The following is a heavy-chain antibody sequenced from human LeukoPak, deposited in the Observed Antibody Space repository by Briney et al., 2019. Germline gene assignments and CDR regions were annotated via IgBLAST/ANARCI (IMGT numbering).Heavy chain of an antibody. V-gene: IGHV3-21*01. CDR2: ISSSSSYI. CDR3: ARDRHYSDSSGYWTSSYYYMDV. CDR1: GFTFSSYS. D-gene: IGHD3-22*01. Sequence: GGSLRLSCAASGFTFSSYSVNWVRQAPGEGLEWVSCISSSSSYIHYADSVKGRFTISRDNAKNSLYLQMNSLRAEDTAVYYCARDRHYSDSSGYWTSSYYYMDVWGKGTTVTVSS. J-gene: IGHJ6*03.